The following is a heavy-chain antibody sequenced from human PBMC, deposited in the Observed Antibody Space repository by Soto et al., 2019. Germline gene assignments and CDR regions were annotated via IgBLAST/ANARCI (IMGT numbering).Heavy chain of an antibody. J-gene: IGHJ3*02. CDR3: ARDVSAGTSSLYFDAFEI. V-gene: IGHV3-7*05. Sequence: EVRLVESGGGLVQPGGSLRLSCAASGFTFSSDWMTWVRQAPGKGLEWVANIRKDGSKTSYLDSVRGRFTISRDNAQSSLYLQMDSLRAEDTALYYCARDVSAGTSSLYFDAFEIWGQGTMVTVSS. D-gene: IGHD6-13*01. CDR1: GFTFSSDW. CDR2: IRKDGSKT.